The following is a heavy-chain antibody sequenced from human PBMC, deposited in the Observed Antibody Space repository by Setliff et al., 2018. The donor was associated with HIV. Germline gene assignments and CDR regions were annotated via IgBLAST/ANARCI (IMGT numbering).Heavy chain of an antibody. V-gene: IGHV4-31*03. CDR1: GGSISGGGYY. CDR3: ARVPRITTLRNAFDI. D-gene: IGHD3-3*01. CDR2: IYYIRNT. Sequence: SETLSLTCTVSGGSISGGGYYWSWIRQHPGKGLDWIGNIYYIRNTDYNPSLKSRVTISIDTSKNQFSLKLSSVTAADTAIYYCARVPRITTLRNAFDIWGQGTMVTVSS. J-gene: IGHJ3*02.